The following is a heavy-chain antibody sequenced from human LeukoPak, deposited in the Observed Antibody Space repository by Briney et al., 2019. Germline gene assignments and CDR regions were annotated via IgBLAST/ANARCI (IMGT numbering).Heavy chain of an antibody. D-gene: IGHD5-18*01. CDR1: GGTFSSYA. CDR3: ASTPGYSSTYYYYMDV. Sequence: GASVKVSCKASGGTFSSYAISWVRQAPGQGLEWMGGIIPIFGTANYAQKFQGRVTITADESTSTAYMELSSLRSEDTAVYYCASTPGYSSTYYYYMDVWGKGTTVTVSS. V-gene: IGHV1-69*13. CDR2: IIPIFGTA. J-gene: IGHJ6*03.